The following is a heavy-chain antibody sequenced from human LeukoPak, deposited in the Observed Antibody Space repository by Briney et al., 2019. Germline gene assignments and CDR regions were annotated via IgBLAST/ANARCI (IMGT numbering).Heavy chain of an antibody. V-gene: IGHV3-48*01. CDR2: ISSSSSTI. CDR1: GFTFSSYS. CDR3: ARGLAYCSSTSCRTFDY. D-gene: IGHD2-2*01. J-gene: IGHJ4*02. Sequence: TGGSLRLSCAASGFTFSSYSVNWVRQAPGKGLEWVSYISSSSSTIYYADSVKGRFTISRDNAKNSLYLQMNSLRAEDTAVYYCARGLAYCSSTSCRTFDYWGQGTLVTVPS.